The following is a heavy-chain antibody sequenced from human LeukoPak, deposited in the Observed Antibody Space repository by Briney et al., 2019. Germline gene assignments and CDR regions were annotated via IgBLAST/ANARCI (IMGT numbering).Heavy chain of an antibody. J-gene: IGHJ5*02. CDR1: GDSVSNNNVA. V-gene: IGHV6-1*01. D-gene: IGHD3-10*01. CDR2: TYYRSKWYN. CDR3: ARDMDYYASGTYYNSRWFDP. Sequence: SQTLSLTCAISGDSVSNNNVAWNWIRQSPSGGLEWLGRTYYRSKWYNDYAVSVKSRITINPDTSKNQFSLQLQSVTPEDTAVYYCARDMDYYASGTYYNSRWFDPWGQGTLVTVSS.